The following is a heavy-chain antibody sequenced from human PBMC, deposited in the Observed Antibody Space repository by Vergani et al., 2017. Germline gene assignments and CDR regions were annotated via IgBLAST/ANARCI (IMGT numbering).Heavy chain of an antibody. CDR3: ARDRWWGSTSLYYYYYGMDV. D-gene: IGHD2-2*01. CDR2: IIPSFGIP. CDR1: GGTFSSFG. V-gene: IGHV1-69*01. Sequence: QVQLVQSGAEVKKPGSSVKVSCKASGGTFSSFGINWVRQAPGQGLEWMGGIIPSFGIPNYAQRFQDRVTITADESTSTAYMELSSLRSEDTAVYYCARDRWWGSTSLYYYYYGMDVWGQGTTVTVSS. J-gene: IGHJ6*02.